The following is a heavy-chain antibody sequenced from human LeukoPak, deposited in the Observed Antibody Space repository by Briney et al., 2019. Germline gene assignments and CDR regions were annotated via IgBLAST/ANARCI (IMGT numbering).Heavy chain of an antibody. CDR3: TTWGSSGWGWYFDL. CDR2: IKSKSNAGTT. CDR1: GFRFPNAW. Sequence: GGSLRLSCAASGFRFPNAWMNWVRQAPGQGLEWVGRIKSKSNAGTTDYGAPAKGRFTISRDDSNNTLYLQMDSLKTEDTAVYFCTTWGSSGWGWYFDLWGRGALVTVSS. J-gene: IGHJ2*01. V-gene: IGHV3-15*01. D-gene: IGHD6-19*01.